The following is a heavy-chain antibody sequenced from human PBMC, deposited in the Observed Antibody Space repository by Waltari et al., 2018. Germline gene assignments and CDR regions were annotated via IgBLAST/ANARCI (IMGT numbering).Heavy chain of an antibody. J-gene: IGHJ4*02. CDR3: SRSPAGYSRSDY. CDR2: IDNDGSGT. Sequence: EVRLEESGGGLVQPGGSLRLSWAASGFAFSSYWMHWVRQATGKGLVWVSRIDNDGSGTTYADSVMGRFTISRDNAKNTVYLEMNSLRAEDTAVYYCSRSPAGYSRSDYWGQGTLVTVSS. D-gene: IGHD5-18*01. V-gene: IGHV3-74*01. CDR1: GFAFSSYW.